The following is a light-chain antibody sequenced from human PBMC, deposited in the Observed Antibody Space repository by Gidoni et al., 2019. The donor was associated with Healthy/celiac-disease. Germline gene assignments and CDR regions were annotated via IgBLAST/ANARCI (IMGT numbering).Light chain of an antibody. V-gene: IGKV3-15*01. CDR2: GAS. CDR3: QQYNNWYT. Sequence: IVMTQSPATLSVSPGERATLSCRASQSVSSNLAWYQQNPGQALRLLIYGASTRATGIPARFSGSGSGTEFTLTISSLQSEDFAVYYCQQYNNWYTFGQGTKLEIK. J-gene: IGKJ2*01. CDR1: QSVSSN.